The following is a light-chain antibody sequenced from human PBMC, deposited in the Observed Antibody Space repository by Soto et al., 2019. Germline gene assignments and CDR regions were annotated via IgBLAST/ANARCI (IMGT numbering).Light chain of an antibody. CDR1: QSITSW. J-gene: IGKJ1*01. Sequence: DIQMTQSPSTLSASIGDRVTITCRASQSITSWLAWYQQKPGQAPRLLIYDVSPLQSGVPSRFSGSGSATEFTLTISSLQPDDFATYYCQQYESYWTFGQGTKVDIK. CDR2: DVS. V-gene: IGKV1-5*01. CDR3: QQYESYWT.